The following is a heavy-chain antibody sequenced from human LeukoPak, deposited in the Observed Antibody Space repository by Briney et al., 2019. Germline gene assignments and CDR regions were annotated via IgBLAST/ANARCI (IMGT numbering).Heavy chain of an antibody. CDR2: INPNSGGT. CDR3: AREGLGNSQYDY. CDR1: GYTFTGYY. D-gene: IGHD3-16*01. J-gene: IGHJ4*02. V-gene: IGHV1-2*02. Sequence: ASVKISCKACGYTFTGYYMHWVRQAPGQGLEWMGWINPNSGGTNYAQKFQGRVTMTRDKSISTAYMELSRLRSDDTAVYYCAREGLGNSQYDYWGQGTLVTVSS.